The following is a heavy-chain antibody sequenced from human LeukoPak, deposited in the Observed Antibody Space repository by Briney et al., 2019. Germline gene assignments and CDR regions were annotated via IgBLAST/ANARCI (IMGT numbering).Heavy chain of an antibody. J-gene: IGHJ5*02. CDR1: GGSMSSTNYY. CDR3: ARDAYYYGSGSYPFDP. CDR2: IYYSGSA. Sequence: SETLSLTCAVSGGSMSSTNYYWGWIRQPPGKGLEWIATIYYSGSAYYNPSLEGRVSISIDTSKKQFSLNLRSVTAADTAVYYCARDAYYYGSGSYPFDPWGQGTLVTVSS. V-gene: IGHV4-39*07. D-gene: IGHD3-10*01.